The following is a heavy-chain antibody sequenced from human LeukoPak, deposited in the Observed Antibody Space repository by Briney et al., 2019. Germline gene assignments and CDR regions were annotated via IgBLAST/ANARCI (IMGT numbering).Heavy chain of an antibody. D-gene: IGHD3-9*01. CDR2: INAGNGNT. CDR1: GYTFTSYA. CDR3: ARGRSLRYSDWVDY. Sequence: ASVKVSCKASGYTFTSYAMHWVRQAPGQRLEWMGWINAGNGNTKYSQKFQGRVTITRDTSASTAYMELSSLRSEDTAVYYCARGRSLRYSDWVDYWGQGTLVTVSS. V-gene: IGHV1-3*01. J-gene: IGHJ4*02.